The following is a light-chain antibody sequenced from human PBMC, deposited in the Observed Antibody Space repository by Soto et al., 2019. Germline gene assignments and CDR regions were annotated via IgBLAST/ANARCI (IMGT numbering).Light chain of an antibody. J-gene: IGLJ2*01. CDR1: SSDVGGYNY. CDR2: DVT. CDR3: CSYAGSSTLVV. Sequence: QSALTQPSSVSGSPGQSVTISCTGTSSDVGGYNYVSWYQQHPGKAPKLMIYDVTKRPSGVPDRFSGSKSGNTASLTISGLQAEDEADYFCCSYAGSSTLVVFGGGPSSPS. V-gene: IGLV2-11*01.